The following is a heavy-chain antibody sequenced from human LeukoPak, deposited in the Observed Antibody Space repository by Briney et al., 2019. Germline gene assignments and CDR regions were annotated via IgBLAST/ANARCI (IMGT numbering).Heavy chain of an antibody. V-gene: IGHV2-5*01. J-gene: IGHJ4*02. CDR2: IYWSDDK. D-gene: IGHD6-19*01. CDR3: AHRISYSSGFDFDY. Sequence: SGPTLVKPTQTLTLTCTFSGFSLSTSGVGVGWIRQPPGKALEWLALIYWSDDKRYSPSLKSRLTITKDTSKNQVVLTMINMDPVDTATYYCAHRISYSSGFDFDYWGQGTLVTVSS. CDR1: GFSLSTSGVG.